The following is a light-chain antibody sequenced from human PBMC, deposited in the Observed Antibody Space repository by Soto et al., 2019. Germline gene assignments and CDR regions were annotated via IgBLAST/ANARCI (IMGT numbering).Light chain of an antibody. V-gene: IGKV3-20*01. CDR3: QQHGSSLFT. J-gene: IGKJ3*01. CDR2: GES. Sequence: EIVLTQSPGTLSLSPGERATLSCRASQSVSSSYLAWYQQKPAQAPRLLIYGESSRATGIPARFSGSGSGTDFTLTISSLEPEDFAVYYCQQHGSSLFTFGPGTKVDIK. CDR1: QSVSSSY.